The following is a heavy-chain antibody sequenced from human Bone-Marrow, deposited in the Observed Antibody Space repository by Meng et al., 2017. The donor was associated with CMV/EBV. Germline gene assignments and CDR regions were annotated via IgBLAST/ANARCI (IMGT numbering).Heavy chain of an antibody. CDR1: GGTFSSYT. CDR3: ASEDTNSYHDY. Sequence: SVKVSCKASGGTFSSYTISWVRQAPGQGLEWMGRIIPILGIANYAQKFQGRVTITADKSTSTAYMELSSLRSEDTAVYYCASEDTNSYHDYWGQGTLVTVYS. V-gene: IGHV1-69*02. J-gene: IGHJ4*02. CDR2: IIPILGIA. D-gene: IGHD3-16*02.